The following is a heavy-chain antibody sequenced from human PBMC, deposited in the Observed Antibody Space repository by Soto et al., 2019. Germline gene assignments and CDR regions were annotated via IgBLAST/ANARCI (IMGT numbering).Heavy chain of an antibody. V-gene: IGHV1-3*01. J-gene: IGHJ6*02. CDR2: INAGNGNT. CDR3: ARVLVSSSSIYYYGMDV. Sequence: QVQLVQSGAEVKKPGASVKVSCKASGYTFTSYAMHWVRQAPGQRLEWMGWINAGNGNTKYSQKFQGRVTITRDTPASTAYMELSSLRSEVTPLYYCARVLVSSSSIYYYGMDVWVQGTTVTVSS. D-gene: IGHD6-6*01. CDR1: GYTFTSYA.